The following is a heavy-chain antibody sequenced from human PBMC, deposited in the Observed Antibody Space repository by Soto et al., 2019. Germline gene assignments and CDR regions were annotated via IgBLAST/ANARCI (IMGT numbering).Heavy chain of an antibody. Sequence: QVQLVQSGAEVKKPGSSVKVSCKASGGTFSSYTISWVRQAPGQGLEWMGRIIPILGIANYAQKFQGRVTITADKSPSTAYMELSSLRSEDTAVYYCARDQFLTGVREYYFDYWGQGTLVTVSS. CDR2: IIPILGIA. J-gene: IGHJ4*02. CDR3: ARDQFLTGVREYYFDY. D-gene: IGHD3-10*01. CDR1: GGTFSSYT. V-gene: IGHV1-69*08.